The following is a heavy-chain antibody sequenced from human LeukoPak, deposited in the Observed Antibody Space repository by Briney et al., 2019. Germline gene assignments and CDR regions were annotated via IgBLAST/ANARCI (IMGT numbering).Heavy chain of an antibody. J-gene: IGHJ5*02. D-gene: IGHD4-17*01. CDR2: INYSGTTI. V-gene: IGHV3-11*01. Sequence: GGSLRLSCAASGFTFSDHYMSWIRQAPGKGLEWFSYINYSGTTIYYADSVKGRFTISRANARHSLYLQRNSLRADDTAMYYCARGSATTVTICSCGQGALGTVSS. CDR3: ARGSATTVTICS. CDR1: GFTFSDHY.